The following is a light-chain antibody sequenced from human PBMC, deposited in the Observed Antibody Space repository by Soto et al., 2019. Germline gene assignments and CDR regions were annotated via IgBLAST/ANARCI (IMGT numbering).Light chain of an antibody. Sequence: IVLTQSPATLSLSPGERATLSCRASQSVSTYLAWYQQKPGQAPRLLIYDASNRATGIPARFSGSGSGTDLTLTISSLEPEDFAVYYCQQGNTFGQGTRLEIK. CDR2: DAS. V-gene: IGKV3-11*01. J-gene: IGKJ5*01. CDR3: QQGNT. CDR1: QSVSTY.